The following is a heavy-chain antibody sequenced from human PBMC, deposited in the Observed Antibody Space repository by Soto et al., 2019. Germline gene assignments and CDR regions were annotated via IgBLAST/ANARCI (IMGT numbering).Heavy chain of an antibody. CDR3: AAGYSTGLDAFDI. D-gene: IGHD2-8*02. Sequence: EVQLVQSGAEAKKPGESLRISCKGSGYNFANFWIGWVRQMPGKGLEWMGMIFPGDSDTKNSPSLEGQITMSVDKSDSSAYLHWRRLKASDTAIYYCAAGYSTGLDAFDIWGQGTMVTVSS. CDR2: IFPGDSDT. V-gene: IGHV5-51*01. CDR1: GYNFANFW. J-gene: IGHJ3*02.